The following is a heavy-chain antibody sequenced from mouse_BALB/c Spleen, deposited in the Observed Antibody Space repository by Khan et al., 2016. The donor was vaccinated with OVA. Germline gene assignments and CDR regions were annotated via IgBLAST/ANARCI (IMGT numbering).Heavy chain of an antibody. CDR3: ARKEYGNYVSLDD. Sequence: QMQLMESGPGLVAPSQSLSITCTVSGFSLSRYSVHWVRQPPGKGLEWLGMIWSGGSTDYNSALDSSLSISKDNSKSQVFLKMSSLQTDDTAMYYCARKEYGNYVSLDDWGQGTTVTVSS. CDR2: IWSGGST. V-gene: IGHV2-6-4*01. CDR1: GFSLSRYS. J-gene: IGHJ4*01. D-gene: IGHD2-10*02.